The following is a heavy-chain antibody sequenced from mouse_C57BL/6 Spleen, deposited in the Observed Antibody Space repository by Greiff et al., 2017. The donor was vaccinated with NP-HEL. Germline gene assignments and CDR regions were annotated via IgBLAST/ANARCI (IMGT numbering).Heavy chain of an antibody. CDR3: ARREIYYGNYDYFDY. D-gene: IGHD2-1*01. Sequence: VQLQQPGAELVRPGSSVKLSCKASGYTFTSYWMHWVKQRPIQGLEWIGNIDPSDSETHYNQKFKDKATLTVDKSSSTAYMQLSSLTSEDSAVYYCARREIYYGNYDYFDYWGQGTTLTVSS. CDR2: IDPSDSET. J-gene: IGHJ2*01. V-gene: IGHV1-52*01. CDR1: GYTFTSYW.